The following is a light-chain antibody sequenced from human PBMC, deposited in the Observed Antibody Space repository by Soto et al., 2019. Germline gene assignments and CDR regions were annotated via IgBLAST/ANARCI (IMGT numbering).Light chain of an antibody. J-gene: IGKJ1*01. CDR2: LGS. CDR1: QSLLHSDGNNY. V-gene: IGKV2-28*01. Sequence: DIVMTQSPLSLPVTPGEPASISCRSSQSLLHSDGNNYLEWYLQKPGQSPHLLIYLGSRRSSGVPDRFSDSGSGTHFTLKISRVEADDVGVYYCMQTLQTPQWTFGQGTRVEIK. CDR3: MQTLQTPQWT.